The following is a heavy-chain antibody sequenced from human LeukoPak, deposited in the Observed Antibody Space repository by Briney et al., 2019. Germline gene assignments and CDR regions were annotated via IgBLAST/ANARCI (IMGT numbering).Heavy chain of an antibody. CDR1: GFTFSSYD. J-gene: IGHJ6*03. Sequence: PGGSLRLSCAASGFTFSSYDMHWVRQATGKGLEWVSAIGTAGDTYYPGSVKGRFTISRDNSKNTLYLQMNSLRAEDTAVYYCATQPLRFLDEAESEYYMDVWGKGTAVTVSS. D-gene: IGHD3-3*01. V-gene: IGHV3-13*01. CDR3: ATQPLRFLDEAESEYYMDV. CDR2: IGTAGDT.